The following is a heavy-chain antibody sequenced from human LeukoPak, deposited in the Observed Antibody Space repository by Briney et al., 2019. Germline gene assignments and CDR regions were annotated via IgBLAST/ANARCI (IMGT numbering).Heavy chain of an antibody. CDR3: ARAGVRTYFDY. J-gene: IGHJ4*02. V-gene: IGHV3-15*01. Sequence: AGGSLRLSCAASGFTFSNAWMNWVRQAPGKGLEWVGRIKSKTDGGTTDYAAPVKGRFTISRDDSKNTLYLQMNSLKTEDTALYYCARAGVRTYFDYWGQGTLVTVSS. CDR1: GFTFSNAW. D-gene: IGHD2-8*01. CDR2: IKSKTDGGTT.